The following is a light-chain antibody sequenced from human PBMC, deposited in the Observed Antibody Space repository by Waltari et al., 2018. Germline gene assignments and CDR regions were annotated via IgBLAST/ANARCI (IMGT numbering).Light chain of an antibody. V-gene: IGKV3-20*01. CDR2: SAS. Sequence: EVVLTQSPDTLSLSPGERATLSCRASRPVDNSNFAWYQHKPGQAPRLLLYSASTRDTGVPDRISGSGSGTDVALTINKVEAADSAVYYCQQFGGAPMYTFGQGTKVEI. CDR1: RPVDNSN. CDR3: QQFGGAPMYT. J-gene: IGKJ2*01.